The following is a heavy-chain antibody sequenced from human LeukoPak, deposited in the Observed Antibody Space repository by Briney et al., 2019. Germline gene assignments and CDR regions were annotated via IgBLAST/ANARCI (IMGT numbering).Heavy chain of an antibody. CDR2: IYYSGST. CDR3: ARARLEVQLWDY. J-gene: IGHJ4*02. D-gene: IGHD5-18*01. Sequence: SETLSLTCTVSGGSISSYYWSWIRQLPGKGLEWIGYIYYSGSTNYNPSLKSRVTISVDTSKNQFSLKLSSVTAADTAVYYCARARLEVQLWDYWGQGTLVTVSS. CDR1: GGSISSYY. V-gene: IGHV4-59*01.